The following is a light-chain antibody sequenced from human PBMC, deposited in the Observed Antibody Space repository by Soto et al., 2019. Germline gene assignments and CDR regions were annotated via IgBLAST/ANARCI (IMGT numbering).Light chain of an antibody. J-gene: IGKJ1*01. V-gene: IGKV1-5*01. Sequence: DIQMTQSPSSLSASVGDRVTITCRASQSIGRFLNWHQQKPGKAPNVLINVASTLRSGVPARFSGSGSGTEFTLSISSLQPDDFATYYCQQYNYYWTFGQGTKVEIE. CDR2: VAS. CDR1: QSIGRF. CDR3: QQYNYYWT.